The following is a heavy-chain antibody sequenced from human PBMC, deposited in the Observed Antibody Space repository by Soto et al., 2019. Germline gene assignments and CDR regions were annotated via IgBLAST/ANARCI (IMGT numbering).Heavy chain of an antibody. D-gene: IGHD4-17*01. CDR1: GGSVSSGSYY. CDR2: IYYSGST. J-gene: IGHJ5*02. Sequence: QVQLQESGPGLVKPSETLSLTCTVSGGSVSSGSYYWSWIRQPPGKGLEWIGYIYYSGSTKYNPSLKSRVTISVDTSKNQFSLKLSSVIAADTAVYYCAREVDYGENWFDPWGQGTLVTVSS. CDR3: AREVDYGENWFDP. V-gene: IGHV4-61*01.